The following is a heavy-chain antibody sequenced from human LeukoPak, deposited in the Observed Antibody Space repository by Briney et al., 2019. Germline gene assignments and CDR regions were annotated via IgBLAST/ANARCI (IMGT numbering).Heavy chain of an antibody. J-gene: IGHJ5*02. V-gene: IGHV3-21*01. CDR2: ISSSSGYI. CDR3: ARRLGLGFGEYSNNWFDP. Sequence: GGSLRLSCAASGFTFSSYSMNWVRQAPGKGLEWVSSISSSSGYIYYADSVKGRFTISRDNAKNSLYLQMNSLRAEDTAVYYCARRLGLGFGEYSNNWFDPWGQGTLVTVSS. CDR1: GFTFSSYS. D-gene: IGHD3-10*01.